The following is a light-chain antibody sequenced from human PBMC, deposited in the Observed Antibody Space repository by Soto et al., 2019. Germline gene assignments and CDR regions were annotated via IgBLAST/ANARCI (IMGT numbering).Light chain of an antibody. J-gene: IGLJ2*01. CDR3: TSYTSSTTLK. CDR2: EVN. Sequence: QSALTQPASVSGSPGQSITISCTGTSSDVGAYNYVSWYQHHPGKAPKLMIYEVNDRPSGVSNRFSGSKSGNTASLTISGLQAEEEADYYCTSYTSSTTLKIGGGTKLTGL. V-gene: IGLV2-14*01. CDR1: SSDVGAYNY.